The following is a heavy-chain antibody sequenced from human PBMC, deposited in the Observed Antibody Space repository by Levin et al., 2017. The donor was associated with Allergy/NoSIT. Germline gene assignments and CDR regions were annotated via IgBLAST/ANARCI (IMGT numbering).Heavy chain of an antibody. J-gene: IGHJ3*02. CDR2: IRSKAYGGTT. Sequence: GESLKISCTASGFTFGDYAMSWFRQAPGKGLEWVGFIRSKAYGGTTEYAASVKGRFTISRDDSKSIAYLQMNSLKTEDTAVYYCTRDGHSSSWPPDAFDIWGQGTMVTVSS. CDR3: TRDGHSSSWPPDAFDI. CDR1: GFTFGDYA. V-gene: IGHV3-49*03. D-gene: IGHD6-13*01.